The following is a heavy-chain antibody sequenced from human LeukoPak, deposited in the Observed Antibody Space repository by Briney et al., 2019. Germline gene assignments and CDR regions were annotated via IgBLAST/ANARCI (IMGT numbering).Heavy chain of an antibody. D-gene: IGHD3-10*01. CDR1: GFTFSSYS. J-gene: IGHJ3*02. Sequence: PGGSLRLSCAASGFTFSSYSMNWVRQAPGKGLEWVSSISSGSSVIFYSDSVRGRFTTSRDNAKRSLFLQLNSLRADDTAVYYCARGGSGATRDDTFDIWGQGTMVTVSS. CDR3: ARGGSGATRDDTFDI. CDR2: ISSGSSVI. V-gene: IGHV3-21*01.